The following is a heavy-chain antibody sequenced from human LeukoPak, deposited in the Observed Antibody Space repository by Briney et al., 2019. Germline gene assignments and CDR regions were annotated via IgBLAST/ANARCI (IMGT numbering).Heavy chain of an antibody. J-gene: IGHJ3*02. D-gene: IGHD3-22*01. CDR1: GFTFSSYS. Sequence: GGSLRLSCAASGFTFSSYSMNWVRQAPGKGLEWVSYIDTSTSTIYYADSVKGRFTISKDNAKNSLYLQMNSLRAEDTAVYYFVKLTGITPIVVVGEVFDIWGEGTMVTVSS. CDR2: IDTSTSTI. CDR3: VKLTGITPIVVVGEVFDI. V-gene: IGHV3-48*01.